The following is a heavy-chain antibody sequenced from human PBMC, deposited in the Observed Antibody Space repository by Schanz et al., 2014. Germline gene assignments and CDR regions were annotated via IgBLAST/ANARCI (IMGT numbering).Heavy chain of an antibody. CDR1: GFTFSSYA. J-gene: IGHJ4*02. D-gene: IGHD3-9*01. V-gene: IGHV3-23*01. CDR3: AKQIHYDILTVTRN. Sequence: EVQLLESGGGLVQPGGSLRLSCAASGFTFSSYAMSWVRQAPGRGLEWVSGISGSGGTTHYADSVEGRFTISRVNSKNTLYLRMKGLRAEDTAVYYCAKQIHYDILTVTRNWGQGTLVTVSS. CDR2: ISGSGGTT.